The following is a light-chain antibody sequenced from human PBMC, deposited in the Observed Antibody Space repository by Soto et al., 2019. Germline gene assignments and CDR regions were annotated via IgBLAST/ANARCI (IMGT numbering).Light chain of an antibody. Sequence: QSALTQPPSASGSPGQSVTISCTGTSSDVGGYNYVSWYQQHPGKAPRLMVYEVTKRPSGVPARFSGSKSGNTASLTVSGLQAEDEADYYCSSHAGINNVVFGGGTQPTVL. CDR1: SSDVGGYNY. V-gene: IGLV2-8*01. CDR2: EVT. J-gene: IGLJ3*02. CDR3: SSHAGINNVV.